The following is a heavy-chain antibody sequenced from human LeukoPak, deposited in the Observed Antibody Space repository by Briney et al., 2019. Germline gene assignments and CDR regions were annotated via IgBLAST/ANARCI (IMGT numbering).Heavy chain of an antibody. CDR1: GGTLANYA. V-gene: IGHV1-69*13. CDR2: FIPIFDSA. CDR3: ARGGVGLEVAAYFDF. J-gene: IGHJ4*02. D-gene: IGHD6-19*01. Sequence: ASVQVSCKGSGGTLANYAVSWVRQAPGQRLGSMVGFIPIFDSANYAQQFQGRLTMTADEYTSTACMERSSLRSEDTAVYCCARGGVGLEVAAYFDFWGKGTLVTVSS.